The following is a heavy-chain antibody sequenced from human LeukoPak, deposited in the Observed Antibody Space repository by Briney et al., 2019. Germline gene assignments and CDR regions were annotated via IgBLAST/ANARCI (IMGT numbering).Heavy chain of an antibody. J-gene: IGHJ6*04. Sequence: GGSLRLSCAASGFTFSSYEMNWVRQAPGKGLEWVSYISSSGSTIYYADSVKGRFTISRDNAKNSLYLQMNSLRAEVTAVYYCAELGITMIGGVWGKGTTATISS. CDR1: GFTFSSYE. CDR2: ISSSGSTI. D-gene: IGHD3-10*02. V-gene: IGHV3-48*03. CDR3: AELGITMIGGV.